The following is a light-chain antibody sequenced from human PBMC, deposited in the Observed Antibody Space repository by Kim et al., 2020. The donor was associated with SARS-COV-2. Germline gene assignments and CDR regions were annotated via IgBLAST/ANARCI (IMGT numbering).Light chain of an antibody. CDR2: GKN. V-gene: IGLV3-19*01. J-gene: IGLJ3*02. Sequence: SSELTQDPAVSVALGQTVRITCQGDSLRSYYASWYQQKPGQAPVLVIYGKNNRPSGIPDRFSGSSSRNTASLTITGAQAEDEADYYCNSRDSSGNHSWVF. CDR3: NSRDSSGNHSWV. CDR1: SLRSYY.